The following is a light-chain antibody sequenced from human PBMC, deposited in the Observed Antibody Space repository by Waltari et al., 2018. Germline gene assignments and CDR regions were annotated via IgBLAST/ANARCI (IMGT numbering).Light chain of an antibody. V-gene: IGLV3-1*01. CDR2: QDN. CDR3: QVWDTSAV. CDR1: KLGDTY. J-gene: IGLJ2*01. Sequence: SLEVTQSAPVSVSPGQTARVTCSGEKLGDTYVSWYQQRPGQPPTLVIYQDNTRPPGIPGRFSGANAGNTATLTISGTQALDEGDYHCQVWDTSAVFGGGTKLTVL.